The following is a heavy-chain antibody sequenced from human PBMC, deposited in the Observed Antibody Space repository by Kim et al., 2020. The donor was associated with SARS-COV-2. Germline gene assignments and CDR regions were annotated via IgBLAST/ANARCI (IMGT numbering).Heavy chain of an antibody. D-gene: IGHD3-9*01. J-gene: IGHJ4*02. Sequence: SETLSLTCTFIGSSTTGLRSPWSWTCQHLGKSLEWIGYIYYSGSTYYNPSLKSRVTISVDTSKNQFSLKLSSVTAADTAVYYCARASYFDYYFDYWGQGT. CDR2: IYYSGST. V-gene: IGHV4-31*03. CDR1: GSSTTGLRSP. CDR3: ARASYFDYYFDY.